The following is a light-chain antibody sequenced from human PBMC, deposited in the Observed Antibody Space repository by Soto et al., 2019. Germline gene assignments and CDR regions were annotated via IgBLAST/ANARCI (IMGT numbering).Light chain of an antibody. CDR3: QQYGSSPRT. Sequence: EVVMTQSPATLSVSPGERATLSCRASQSVSSNLAWYQQKPGQAPRLLIYGASSRATGIPDRFSGSGSGTDFTLTSSRLEPEDLAVYYCQQYGSSPRTFGQGTKVDNK. CDR1: QSVSSN. V-gene: IGKV3-20*01. J-gene: IGKJ1*01. CDR2: GAS.